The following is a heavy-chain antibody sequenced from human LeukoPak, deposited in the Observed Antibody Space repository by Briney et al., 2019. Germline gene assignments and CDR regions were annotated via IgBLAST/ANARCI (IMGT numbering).Heavy chain of an antibody. CDR2: IYSGGST. Sequence: GGSLRLSCAASGFTVSSNYMSWVRQAPGKGLEWVSVIYSGGSTYYADSVKGRFTISRDNSKNTLYLQMNSLRAEDTAVYYCPREGSGSHDAFDIWGQGTMVTVSS. CDR3: PREGSGSHDAFDI. J-gene: IGHJ3*02. V-gene: IGHV3-66*02. CDR1: GFTVSSNY. D-gene: IGHD3-10*01.